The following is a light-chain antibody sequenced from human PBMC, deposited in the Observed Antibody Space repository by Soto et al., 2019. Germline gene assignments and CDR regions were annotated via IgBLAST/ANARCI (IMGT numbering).Light chain of an antibody. Sequence: ETVMTQSPATLSVSPGERATLSCRASQDVSSNLAWYQQKPGQAPRLLIYSASTRATGIPARFSGSGSGTEFTLTISSLQSEDFAVYYCQQYNNWPPITFGQGTKLEIK. CDR2: SAS. CDR3: QQYNNWPPIT. CDR1: QDVSSN. V-gene: IGKV3-15*01. J-gene: IGKJ2*01.